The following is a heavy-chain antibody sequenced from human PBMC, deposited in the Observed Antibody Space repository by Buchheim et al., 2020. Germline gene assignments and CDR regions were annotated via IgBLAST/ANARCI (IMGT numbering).Heavy chain of an antibody. D-gene: IGHD6-19*01. J-gene: IGHJ4*02. CDR1: GFTFSSYA. CDR3: ARCSIAVAGTLDY. CDR2: ISYDGSNK. Sequence: QVQLVESGGGVVQPGRSLRLSCAASGFTFSSYAMHWVRQAPGKGLEWVAVISYDGSNKYYADSVKGRFTISRDNSKSTLYLQMNSLRAEDTAVYYCARCSIAVAGTLDYWGQGTL. V-gene: IGHV3-30-3*01.